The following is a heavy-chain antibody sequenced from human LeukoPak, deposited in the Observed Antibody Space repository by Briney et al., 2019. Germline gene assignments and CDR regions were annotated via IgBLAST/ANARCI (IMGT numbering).Heavy chain of an antibody. CDR2: ISYDGSNK. CDR1: GFTFSDYA. Sequence: GRFLRLSCAASGFTFSDYAMHWVRQAPGKGLEWVAVISYDGSNKYYADSVKGRFTISRDDSKNTLYLQMNSLRNEDTAIYYCASTRWYYYDSSGYPSDYWGQGTLVTVSS. CDR3: ASTRWYYYDSSGYPSDY. V-gene: IGHV3-30-3*01. D-gene: IGHD3-22*01. J-gene: IGHJ4*02.